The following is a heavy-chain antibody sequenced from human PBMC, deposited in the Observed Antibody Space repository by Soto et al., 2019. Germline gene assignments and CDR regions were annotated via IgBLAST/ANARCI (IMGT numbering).Heavy chain of an antibody. V-gene: IGHV4-4*07. D-gene: IGHD3-3*01. CDR3: ARGGQDLWSDQFDY. J-gene: IGHJ4*02. CDR1: GGSISNYF. CDR2: IDNSGST. Sequence: TLSLTCTVSGGSISNYFCNWIRQPAGKGLEWIGRIDNSGSTNYNPSLKSRITMSADTSRNQFSLKLNSVTASDPAGYDCARGGQDLWSDQFDYWGQGALVTVSS.